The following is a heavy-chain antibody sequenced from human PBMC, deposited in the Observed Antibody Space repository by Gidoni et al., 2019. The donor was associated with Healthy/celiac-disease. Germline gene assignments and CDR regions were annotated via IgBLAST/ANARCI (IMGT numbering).Heavy chain of an antibody. Sequence: QVQLQESGPGLVKPSEPLSLTCPVSGGSISSYYWCWIRQPPGKGLEWIGYIYYSGSTNYNPSLKSRVTISVDTSKNQFSLKLSSVTAADTAVYYCARGSLRREFDYWGQGTLVTVSS. V-gene: IGHV4-59*01. D-gene: IGHD1-26*01. CDR1: GGSISSYY. J-gene: IGHJ4*02. CDR2: IYYSGST. CDR3: ARGSLRREFDY.